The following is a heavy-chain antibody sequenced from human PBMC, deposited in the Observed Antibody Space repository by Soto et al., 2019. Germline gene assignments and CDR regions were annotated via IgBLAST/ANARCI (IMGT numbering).Heavy chain of an antibody. CDR2: IYYSGST. CDR3: ARAVAGTYYYGMDV. D-gene: IGHD6-19*01. V-gene: IGHV4-31*03. Sequence: QVQLQESGPGRVKPSQTLSLTCTVSGGSISSGGYYWSWIRQHPGKGLEWIGYIYYSGSTYYNPSLKSRVTISVDTSKNQFSLKLSSVTAADTAVYYCARAVAGTYYYGMDVWGQGTTVTVSS. J-gene: IGHJ6*02. CDR1: GGSISSGGYY.